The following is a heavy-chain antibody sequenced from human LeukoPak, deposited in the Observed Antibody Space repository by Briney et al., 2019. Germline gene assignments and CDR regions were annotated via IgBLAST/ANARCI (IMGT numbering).Heavy chain of an antibody. CDR3: ARAPAYCGGDCYFY. J-gene: IGHJ4*02. CDR1: GYIFTDYY. D-gene: IGHD2-21*02. Sequence: ASVKVSCKASGYIFTDYYMHWVRQAPGQGLEWMGRINPNNGGTYYSQKFQGRVTMTRDTSITIAYMELSRLRSDDTAVYYCARAPAYCGGDCYFYWGQGTLVTVSS. CDR2: INPNNGGT. V-gene: IGHV1-2*06.